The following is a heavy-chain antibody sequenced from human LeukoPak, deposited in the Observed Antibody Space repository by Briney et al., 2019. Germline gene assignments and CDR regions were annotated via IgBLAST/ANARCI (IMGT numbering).Heavy chain of an antibody. CDR3: TRAGYYENYASDI. CDR2: IRSDSGTT. V-gene: IGHV3-48*01. D-gene: IGHD3-16*01. CDR1: GLTISNYG. J-gene: IGHJ3*02. Sequence: QPGGSLRLSCAGSGLTISNYGMNWVRQAPGKGLEWLSYIRSDSGTTYYADSVEGRFTISRDNAKNTLYLQMNSLRAEDTVMECYTRAGYYENYASDIWGHGTMVTVSS.